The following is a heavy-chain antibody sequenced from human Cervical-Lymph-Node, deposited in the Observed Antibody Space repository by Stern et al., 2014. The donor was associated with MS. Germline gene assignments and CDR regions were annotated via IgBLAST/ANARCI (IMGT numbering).Heavy chain of an antibody. V-gene: IGHV5-51*01. CDR2: IYPGDSDT. CDR1: GYTFTNYW. J-gene: IGHJ6*02. D-gene: IGHD3-3*01. Sequence: VQLVQSGAEVKKPGESLKISCKGSGYTFTNYWIGWVRQMPGKGPEWMGIIYPGDSDTRYSPSFQGQVTISADKSISTAYLQWSSLKASDTAMYYCARHRITIFGAVEYGMDVWGQGTTVTVSS. CDR3: ARHRITIFGAVEYGMDV.